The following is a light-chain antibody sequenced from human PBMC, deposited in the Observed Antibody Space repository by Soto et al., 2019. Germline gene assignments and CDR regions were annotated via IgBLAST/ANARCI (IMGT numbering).Light chain of an antibody. J-gene: IGLJ2*01. V-gene: IGLV2-23*01. Sequence: LTQPASVSGSPGQSITISCTGTSSDVGSYNLVSWYQQHPGKAPKVMIYEDSKRPSGISNRFSGFKSGNTASLTISGLQAEDESDYYCCSYAGSSTVVFGGGTQLTVL. CDR3: CSYAGSSTVV. CDR2: EDS. CDR1: SSDVGSYNL.